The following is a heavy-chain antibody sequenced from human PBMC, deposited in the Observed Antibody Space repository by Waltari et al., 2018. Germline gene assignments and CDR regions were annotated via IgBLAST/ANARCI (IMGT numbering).Heavy chain of an antibody. CDR2: INHSGST. J-gene: IGHJ6*02. CDR1: GGSFSGYY. D-gene: IGHD6-13*01. Sequence: QVQLQQWGAGLLKPSETLSLTCAVYGGSFSGYYWSWIRQPPGKGLEWIGEINHSGSTNDSPALKSRVTIPVDTSKNQFSLKLSSVTAADTAVYYCARGGYSSSWYGTSKIYYYYGMDVWGQGTTVTVSS. V-gene: IGHV4-34*01. CDR3: ARGGYSSSWYGTSKIYYYYGMDV.